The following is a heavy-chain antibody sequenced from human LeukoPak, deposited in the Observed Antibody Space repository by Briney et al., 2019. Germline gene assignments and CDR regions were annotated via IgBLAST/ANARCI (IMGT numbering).Heavy chain of an antibody. D-gene: IGHD5-18*01. CDR3: ATARGYRYGCYFDS. CDR1: GGSISINSYY. CDR2: IYYSGTT. Sequence: SETLSLTCTVSGGSISINSYYWGWIRQPPGKGLEGIASIYYSGTTYYNSSLKSRVTISVDTSKNQFSLKLNSVTAADTAVYYCATARGYRYGCYFDSWGQGTPVTVSS. J-gene: IGHJ4*02. V-gene: IGHV4-39*07.